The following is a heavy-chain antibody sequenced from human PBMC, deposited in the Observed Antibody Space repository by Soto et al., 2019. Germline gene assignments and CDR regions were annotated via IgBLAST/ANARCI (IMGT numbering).Heavy chain of an antibody. J-gene: IGHJ6*02. D-gene: IGHD1-20*01. V-gene: IGHV1-69*01. CDR3: ARHPEAGITGKTRYGMDV. Sequence: QVQLVQSGAEVKKPGSSVKVSCKASGGTFSSYAISWVRQAPGQGIEWMGGIIPIFGTANYAQKFQGRVTITADESTSTAYMELGRLRAEDTAVYYWARHPEAGITGKTRYGMDVWGQGTTVTVSS. CDR2: IIPIFGTA. CDR1: GGTFSSYA.